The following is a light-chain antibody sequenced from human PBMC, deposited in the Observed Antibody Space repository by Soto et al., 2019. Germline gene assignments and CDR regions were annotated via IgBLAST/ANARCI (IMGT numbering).Light chain of an antibody. J-gene: IGLJ1*01. CDR2: EFT. CDR1: ITYIGAYKY. V-gene: IGLV2-14*01. Sequence: QSSLTQPASVSWSPGHSITISCTGAITYIGAYKYFSCYQQHPVNAPRLIIYEFTNRPSGISHRFSGSKSGNTASLKISGLKAEDEADYYCFSYTSRTTLYVFGTWTKVTVL. CDR3: FSYTSRTTLYV.